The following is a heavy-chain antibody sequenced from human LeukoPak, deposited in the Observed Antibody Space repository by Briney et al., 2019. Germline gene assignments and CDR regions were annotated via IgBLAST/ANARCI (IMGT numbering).Heavy chain of an antibody. Sequence: PGGSLRLSCAASGFTFSNYDMHWVRQAPGKGLEWVAVIWYDGSNKYYADSVKGRFTISRDNSKNTLYLQMNSLRAEDTAVYHCAIRYSYGYDYWGQGTLVTVSS. CDR1: GFTFSNYD. CDR3: AIRYSYGYDY. CDR2: IWYDGSNK. V-gene: IGHV3-33*01. D-gene: IGHD5-18*01. J-gene: IGHJ4*02.